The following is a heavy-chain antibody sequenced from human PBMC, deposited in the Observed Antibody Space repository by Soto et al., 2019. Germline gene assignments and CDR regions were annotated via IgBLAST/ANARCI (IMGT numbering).Heavy chain of an antibody. V-gene: IGHV4-31*03. D-gene: IGHD6-13*01. J-gene: IGHJ4*02. CDR3: ARDAPGAAPY. Sequence: QVQLQASGPGLVKPSPTLSLTCTVSGGSINNGDYYWNWIRQHPEKGLEWMGYINYKGTTFYSPSLKSRIIISVDTSKNQFSLKLSSVTAADTAVYYCARDAPGAAPYWGQGTLVTVSS. CDR1: GGSINNGDYY. CDR2: INYKGTT.